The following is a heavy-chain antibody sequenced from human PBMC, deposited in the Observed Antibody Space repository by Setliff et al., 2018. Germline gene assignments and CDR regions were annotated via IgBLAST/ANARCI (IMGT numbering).Heavy chain of an antibody. D-gene: IGHD3-22*01. CDR2: IIPILGIA. V-gene: IGHV1-69*10. J-gene: IGHJ5*02. CDR1: GGTFSSYA. CDR3: ATGGSSGYYYNWFDP. Sequence: ASVKVSCKASGGTFSSYAISWVRQAPGQGLEWMEGIIPILGIANYAQKFQGRVTMTEDTSTDTAYMELSSLRSEDTAVYYCATGGSSGYYYNWFDPWGQGTLVTVSS.